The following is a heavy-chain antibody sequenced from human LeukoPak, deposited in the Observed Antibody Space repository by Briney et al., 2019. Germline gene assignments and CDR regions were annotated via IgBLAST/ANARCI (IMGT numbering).Heavy chain of an antibody. V-gene: IGHV3-30*02. D-gene: IGHD6-13*01. Sequence: PGGSLRLSCAASGFTFSSSGMHWVRQAPGKGLEWVAVIWYGGSNKYYADSVKGRFTISRDNSKNTLYLQMNSLRAEDTAVYYCAKDATGIAAGIVYFYYYMDVWGKGTTVTVSS. J-gene: IGHJ6*03. CDR1: GFTFSSSG. CDR3: AKDATGIAAGIVYFYYYMDV. CDR2: IWYGGSNK.